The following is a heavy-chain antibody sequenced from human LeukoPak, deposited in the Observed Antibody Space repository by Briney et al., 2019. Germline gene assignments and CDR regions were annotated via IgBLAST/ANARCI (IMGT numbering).Heavy chain of an antibody. CDR1: GFTFDDYG. D-gene: IGHD3-9*01. V-gene: IGHV3-20*04. CDR3: AREGHDILTGYYEY. Sequence: GGSLRLSCAASGFTFDDYGMSWVRQAPGKGLEWVSGINWNGGSTAYADSVKGRFTISRDNAKNSLYLQMNSLRAEDTALYYCAREGHDILTGYYEYWGQGTLVTVSS. CDR2: INWNGGST. J-gene: IGHJ4*02.